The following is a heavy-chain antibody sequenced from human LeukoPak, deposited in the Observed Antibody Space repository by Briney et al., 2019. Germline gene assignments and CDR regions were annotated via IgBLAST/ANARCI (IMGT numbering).Heavy chain of an antibody. V-gene: IGHV3-7*01. CDR2: IKDDGSAQ. D-gene: IGHD3-16*02. CDR3: ARHIVGEQNFDY. J-gene: IGHJ4*02. CDR1: GFTFGAYW. Sequence: GGSLRLSCAASGFTFGAYWMSWFRQAPGKGPEWVASIKDDGSAQFYVDSLEGRFTISRDNAKNTLYLQMDTMRVEDTAVYYCARHIVGEQNFDYWSQGTLVNVSS.